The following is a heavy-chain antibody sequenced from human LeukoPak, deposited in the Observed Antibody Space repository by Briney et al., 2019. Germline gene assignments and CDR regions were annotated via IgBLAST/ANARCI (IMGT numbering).Heavy chain of an antibody. CDR3: ARVGEIAATNLDY. CDR1: GFTFSRYW. CDR2: INGDGSEK. V-gene: IGHV3-7*01. D-gene: IGHD6-13*01. Sequence: GGSLRLSCAASGFTFSRYWMSWVRQAPGKGLEWVANINGDGSEKNYVDSVKGRFTISRDNSKNTLYLQMNSLRAEDTAVYYCARVGEIAATNLDYWGQGTLVTVSS. J-gene: IGHJ4*02.